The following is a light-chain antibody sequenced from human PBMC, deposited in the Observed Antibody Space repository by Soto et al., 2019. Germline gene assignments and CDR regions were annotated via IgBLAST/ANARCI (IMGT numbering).Light chain of an antibody. V-gene: IGKV3-11*01. CDR3: QQRSNWRPYN. Sequence: EIVLTQSPATLSLSPGERATLSCRASQSVSSYLAWYQQKPGQAPRLLIYDPSSRATAIPARFSGSGSGTDFTLTIISLEPEDFAVYYCQQRSNWRPYNFGHGNTLEIK. CDR2: DPS. J-gene: IGKJ2*01. CDR1: QSVSSY.